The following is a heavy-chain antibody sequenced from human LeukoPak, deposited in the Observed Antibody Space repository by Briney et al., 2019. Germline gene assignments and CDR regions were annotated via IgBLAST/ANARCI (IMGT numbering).Heavy chain of an antibody. D-gene: IGHD4-17*01. CDR1: GFTFSSYS. J-gene: IGHJ4*02. V-gene: IGHV3-21*01. CDR2: ISSSSSYI. CDR3: ARSGDYGDPTRNYFDY. Sequence: PGGSLRLSCAASGFTFSSYSMNWVRQAPGKGLEWVSSISSSSSYIYYADSVKGRFTISRDNAKNSLYLQMNSLRAEDTAVYYCARSGDYGDPTRNYFDYWGQGTLVTVSS.